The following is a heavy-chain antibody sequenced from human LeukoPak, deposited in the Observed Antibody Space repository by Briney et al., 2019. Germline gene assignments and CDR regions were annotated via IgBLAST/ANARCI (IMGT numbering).Heavy chain of an antibody. CDR1: GYTFPGYY. Sequence: ASVKVSCKASGYTFPGYYMHWVRQAPGQGLEWMGWINPNSGGTNYAQKFQGRVTMTRNTSISTAYMELSSLRSEDTAVYYCATYYDSSGYYLNWGQGTLVTVSS. CDR2: INPNSGGT. V-gene: IGHV1-2*02. J-gene: IGHJ4*02. D-gene: IGHD3-22*01. CDR3: ATYYDSSGYYLN.